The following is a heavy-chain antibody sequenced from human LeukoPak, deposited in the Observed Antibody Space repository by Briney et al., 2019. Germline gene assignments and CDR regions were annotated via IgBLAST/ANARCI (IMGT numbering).Heavy chain of an antibody. D-gene: IGHD3-10*01. V-gene: IGHV3-48*03. CDR2: ISSSGSTI. J-gene: IGHJ6*03. Sequence: TGGSLRLSCAASGFTFSSYEINWVRQAPGKGLEWVSYISSSGSTIYYADSVKGRFTISRDNAKNSLYLQMNSLRAEDTAVYYCARDLRSYRFGVQIHMDVWGKGTTVTASS. CDR3: ARDLRSYRFGVQIHMDV. CDR1: GFTFSSYE.